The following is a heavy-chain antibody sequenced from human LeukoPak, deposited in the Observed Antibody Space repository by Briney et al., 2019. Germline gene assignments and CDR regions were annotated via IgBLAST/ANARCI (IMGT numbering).Heavy chain of an antibody. V-gene: IGHV3-30*03. D-gene: IGHD6-6*01. CDR3: GRDVSSAFDI. J-gene: IGHJ3*02. CDR2: ISYDGSNK. Sequence: PGGSLRLSCAASGFTFSSYGMHWVRQAPGKGLEWVALISYDGSNKYHADSVKGRFTISRDNSRNTLYLQMNSLRPEDTAVYYCGRDVSSAFDIWGQGTMVTVSS. CDR1: GFTFSSYG.